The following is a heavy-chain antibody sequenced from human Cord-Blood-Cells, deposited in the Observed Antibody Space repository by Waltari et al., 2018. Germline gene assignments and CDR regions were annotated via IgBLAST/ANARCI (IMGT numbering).Heavy chain of an antibody. Sequence: QVQLVQSGAEVKKPGSSVKVSCKASGGTFSSYAISWVRQAPGQGLEWMGGIIPIFGTANDAQKFQDRVTITADESTSTAYMELSILRSEDTAVYYCARPRPTYGSGSYYNFDYWGQGTLVTVSS. CDR3: ARPRPTYGSGSYYNFDY. CDR2: IIPIFGTA. J-gene: IGHJ4*02. D-gene: IGHD3-10*01. CDR1: GGTFSSYA. V-gene: IGHV1-69*01.